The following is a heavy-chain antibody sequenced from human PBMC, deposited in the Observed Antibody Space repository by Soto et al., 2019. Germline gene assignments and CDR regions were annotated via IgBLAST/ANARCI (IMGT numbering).Heavy chain of an antibody. Sequence: QVQLLESGGGVVQPGRSLRLSCAASGFTFSRYGMHWVRQAPGKGLEWMAVIWDDGSTKKYADSVKGRFTISRDNGKNLLYLQMNSLRAEDTAFYYCAKDISGRGSFYYYFGMDVWGQGTTVTVSS. CDR3: AKDISGRGSFYYYFGMDV. CDR2: IWDDGSTK. D-gene: IGHD1-26*01. CDR1: GFTFSRYG. V-gene: IGHV3-33*03. J-gene: IGHJ6*02.